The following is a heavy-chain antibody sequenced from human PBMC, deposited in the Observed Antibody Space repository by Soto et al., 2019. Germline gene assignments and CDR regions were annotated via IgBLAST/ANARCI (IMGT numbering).Heavy chain of an antibody. J-gene: IGHJ4*02. CDR2: ISYDGSNK. D-gene: IGHD4-17*01. V-gene: IGHV3-30*18. Sequence: QVQLVESGGGVVQPGRSLRLSCAASGFTFSSYGMHWVRQAPGKGLEWVAVISYDGSNKYYADSVKGRFTISRDNSKNTLYLQMNSLRAEDTAVYYCAKDLGPYGDYVGFDYWGQGTLVTVSS. CDR3: AKDLGPYGDYVGFDY. CDR1: GFTFSSYG.